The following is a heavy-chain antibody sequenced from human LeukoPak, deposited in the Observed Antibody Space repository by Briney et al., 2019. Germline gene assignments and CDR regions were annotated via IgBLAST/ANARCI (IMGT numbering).Heavy chain of an antibody. CDR1: GGSISSGGYY. Sequence: SETLSLTCTVSGGSISSGGYYWSWIRQPPGKGLEWIGYIYHSGSTYYNPSLKSRVTISVDTSKNQFSLKLSSVTAADTAVYYCARARSSGWYFGIDYWGQGTLVTVSS. J-gene: IGHJ4*02. V-gene: IGHV4-30-2*01. CDR2: IYHSGST. D-gene: IGHD6-13*01. CDR3: ARARSSGWYFGIDY.